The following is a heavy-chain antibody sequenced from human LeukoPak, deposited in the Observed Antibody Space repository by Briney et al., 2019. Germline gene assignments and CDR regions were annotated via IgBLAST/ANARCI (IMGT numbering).Heavy chain of an antibody. Sequence: SETLSLTCTVSGYSISSGYYWGWIRQPPGKGLEWIGTIYHSGSTYYNPSLKSRVTISVDTSKNQFSLKLTSVTAADTAVYYCAGGHEFSSFDYWGQGTLVTVSS. CDR2: IYHSGST. J-gene: IGHJ4*02. V-gene: IGHV4-38-2*02. CDR1: GYSISSGYY. D-gene: IGHD2-15*01. CDR3: AGGHEFSSFDY.